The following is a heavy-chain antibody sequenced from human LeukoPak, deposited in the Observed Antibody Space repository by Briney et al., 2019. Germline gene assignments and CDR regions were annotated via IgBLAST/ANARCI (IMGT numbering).Heavy chain of an antibody. V-gene: IGHV1-18*01. Sequence: PGASVKASCKASGYTFTSYGISWGRQAPGQGLGWRGWISAYNGNTNYAQKLQGRVTMTPDTSTSTAYMELRSLRSDDTAVYYCARFKEGQLLTPLGYWGQGTLVTVSS. CDR1: GYTFTSYG. D-gene: IGHD2-2*01. CDR3: ARFKEGQLLTPLGY. J-gene: IGHJ4*02. CDR2: ISAYNGNT.